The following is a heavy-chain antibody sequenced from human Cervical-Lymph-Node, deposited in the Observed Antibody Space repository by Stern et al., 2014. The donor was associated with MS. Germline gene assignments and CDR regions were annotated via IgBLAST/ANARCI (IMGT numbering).Heavy chain of an antibody. CDR2: IIPILGLA. Sequence: VHLVESGAEVKKPGSSMNVSCKTSGGTFSSSYAITWMRQAPGQRLEWMGRIIPILGLANYAQKFQGRVTITADTSTSTTYMELSSLTSEDTAVYYCARGVVSNRAAATLHNLFDPWGQGTLVTVSS. CDR1: GGTFSSSYA. CDR3: ARGVVSNRAAATLHNLFDP. D-gene: IGHD2-15*01. J-gene: IGHJ5*02. V-gene: IGHV1-69*09.